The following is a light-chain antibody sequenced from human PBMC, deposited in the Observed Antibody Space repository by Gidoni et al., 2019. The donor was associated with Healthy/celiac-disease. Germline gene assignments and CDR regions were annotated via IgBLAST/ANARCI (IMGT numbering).Light chain of an antibody. Sequence: QSALTQPASVSGSPGQSITISCTGTSSDVGGYNYVSWYQQHPGKAPKLMIYAVSNRPSGVSDRFSGSKSGNTASLTISGLQAEDEADYYCSSYTSSSTPGVFGGGTKLTVL. CDR2: AVS. V-gene: IGLV2-14*01. CDR1: SSDVGGYNY. J-gene: IGLJ2*01. CDR3: SSYTSSSTPGV.